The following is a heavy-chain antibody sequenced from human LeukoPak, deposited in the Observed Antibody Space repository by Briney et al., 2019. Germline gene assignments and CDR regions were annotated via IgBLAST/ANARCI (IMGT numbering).Heavy chain of an antibody. CDR2: IGSSGSTT. Sequence: PGGSPRLSCAAFGFIFSNYGMSWVRQAPGKGLEWVSAIGSSGSTTYYADSVKGRFTISRDNSKNTLYLQMNSLRAEDTAVYYCAKIVAGLDYWGRGTLVTVSS. J-gene: IGHJ4*01. CDR1: GFIFSNYG. D-gene: IGHD2-15*01. V-gene: IGHV3-23*01. CDR3: AKIVAGLDY.